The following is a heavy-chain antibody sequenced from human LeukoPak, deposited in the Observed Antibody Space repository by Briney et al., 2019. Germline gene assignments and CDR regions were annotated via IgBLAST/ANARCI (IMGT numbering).Heavy chain of an antibody. CDR2: ISGSGGST. CDR3: ARGDSSGYYYSKTPDY. V-gene: IGHV3-23*01. CDR1: GFTFSSYA. Sequence: PGGSLRLSCAASGFTFSSYAMSWVRQAPGKGLEWVSAISGSGGSTYYADSVKGRFTISRDNSKNTLYLQMNSLRAEDTAVYYCARGDSSGYYYSKTPDYWGQGTLVTVSS. J-gene: IGHJ4*02. D-gene: IGHD3-22*01.